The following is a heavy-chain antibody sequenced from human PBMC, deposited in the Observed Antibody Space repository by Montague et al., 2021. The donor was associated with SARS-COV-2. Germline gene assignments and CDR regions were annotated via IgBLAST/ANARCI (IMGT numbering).Heavy chain of an antibody. Sequence: TNYNPSLKSRVTMSIDTSKNQFSLSLSSVTAADSAVYYCARLRRWTYYVSFAPWGQGTLVSVSS. CDR2: T. J-gene: IGHJ5*02. V-gene: IGHV4-4*07. D-gene: IGHD3-22*01. CDR3: ARLRRWTYYVSFAP.